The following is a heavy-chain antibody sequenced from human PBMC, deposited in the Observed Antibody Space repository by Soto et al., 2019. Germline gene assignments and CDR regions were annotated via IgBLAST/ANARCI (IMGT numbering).Heavy chain of an antibody. CDR2: INAGNGNT. J-gene: IGHJ4*02. V-gene: IGHV1-3*05. CDR1: GYTFTSYA. CDR3: ARVLVGATPVDY. D-gene: IGHD1-26*01. Sequence: QVQLVQSGAEEKKPGASVKVSCKASGYTFTSYAMHWVRQAPGQRLEWMGWINAGNGNTKYSQKFQGRVTITRDTSASTAYTELSSLRSEDTAVYYCARVLVGATPVDYWGQGTLVTVSS.